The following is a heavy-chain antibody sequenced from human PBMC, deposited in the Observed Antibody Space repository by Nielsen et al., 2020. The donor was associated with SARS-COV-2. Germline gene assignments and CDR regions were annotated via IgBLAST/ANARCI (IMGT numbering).Heavy chain of an antibody. D-gene: IGHD6-19*01. CDR2: ISSSSSTI. Sequence: GESLKISCAASGFTFSSYSMNWVRQAPGKGLEWVSYISSSSSTIYYADSVKGRFTISRDNAKNSLYLQMNSLRAEDTAVYYCARDGSLKKQWLVNYWGQGTLVTVSS. CDR3: ARDGSLKKQWLVNY. CDR1: GFTFSSYS. J-gene: IGHJ4*02. V-gene: IGHV3-48*04.